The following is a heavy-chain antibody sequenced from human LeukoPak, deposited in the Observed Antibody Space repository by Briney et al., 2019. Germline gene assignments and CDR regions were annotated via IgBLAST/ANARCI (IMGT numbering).Heavy chain of an antibody. CDR1: GGSISSYY. Sequence: SETLSLTCTVSGGSISSYYWSWIRQPPGKGLEWVGYIYYSGSTNYNPSLKSRVTISVDTSKNQFSLKLSSVTAADTAVYYCARRVAVAGTGIDYWGQGTLVTVSS. J-gene: IGHJ4*02. CDR2: IYYSGST. D-gene: IGHD6-19*01. CDR3: ARRVAVAGTGIDY. V-gene: IGHV4-59*08.